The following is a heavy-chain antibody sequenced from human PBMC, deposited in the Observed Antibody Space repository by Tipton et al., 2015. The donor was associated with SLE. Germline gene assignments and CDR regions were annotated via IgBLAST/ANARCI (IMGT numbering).Heavy chain of an antibody. V-gene: IGHV4-59*04. D-gene: IGHD3-22*01. CDR1: GGSISSYY. J-gene: IGHJ3*02. CDR3: ATSSGSEGGGGIQGAFDI. Sequence: TLSLTCTVSGGSISSYYWSWIRQPPGKGLEWIGSIYYSGSTYYNPSLKSRVTISADTSKNQFSLQLNSVTPEDTAVYYCATSSGSEGGGGIQGAFDIWGQGTMVTVSS. CDR2: IYYSGST.